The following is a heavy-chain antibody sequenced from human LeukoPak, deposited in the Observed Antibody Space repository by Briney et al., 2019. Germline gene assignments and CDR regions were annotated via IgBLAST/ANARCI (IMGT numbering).Heavy chain of an antibody. J-gene: IGHJ4*02. CDR1: GFIYSTYA. Sequence: PGGSLRLSCAASGFIYSTYAMSWVRRAPGKGLEWVSVISDSGGTTGYADSVKGRLTISRDNSKNTLYLQMNSLRAEDTAVYYCAKAYSSAWYSPFDYWGQGTLVTVSS. CDR2: ISDSGGTT. V-gene: IGHV3-23*01. D-gene: IGHD6-19*01. CDR3: AKAYSSAWYSPFDY.